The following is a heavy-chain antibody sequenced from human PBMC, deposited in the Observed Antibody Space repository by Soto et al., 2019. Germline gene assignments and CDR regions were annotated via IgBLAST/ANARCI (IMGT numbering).Heavy chain of an antibody. J-gene: IGHJ6*03. CDR3: ARAQAPYYYYMDV. CDR1: GGSISSSSYY. CDR2: IYYSGST. V-gene: IGHV4-39*01. Sequence: SETLSLTCTVSGGSISSSSYYWGWIRQPPGKGLEWIGSIYYSGSTYYNPSLKSRVTISVDTSKNQFSLKLSSVTAADTAVYYCARAQAPYYYYMDVWGKGTTVTVSS.